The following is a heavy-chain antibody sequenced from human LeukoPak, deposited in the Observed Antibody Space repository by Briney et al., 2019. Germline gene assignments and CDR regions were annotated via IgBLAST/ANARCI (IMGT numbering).Heavy chain of an antibody. CDR2: MNPNSGNT. V-gene: IGHV1-8*03. Sequence: ASVKVSCKASGYTFTSYDINWVRQATGQGLEWMGWMNPNSGNTGYAQKFQGRVTITRNTSISTAYMELSSLRSEDTAVYYCTRGLRYEDFDYWGQGTLVTVSS. J-gene: IGHJ4*02. CDR3: TRGLRYEDFDY. CDR1: GYTFTSYD. D-gene: IGHD3-3*01.